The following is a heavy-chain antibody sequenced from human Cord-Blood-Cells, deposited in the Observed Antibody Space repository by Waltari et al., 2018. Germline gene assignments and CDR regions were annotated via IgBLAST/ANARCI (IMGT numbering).Heavy chain of an antibody. CDR1: GYSFTSYW. CDR2: IYHGDCDT. J-gene: IGHJ3*02. D-gene: IGHD3-3*01. CDR3: ARREDYDFWSGYYTGAFDI. V-gene: IGHV5-51*01. Sequence: EVQLVQSGAEVKKPGESLKISCKGSGYSFTSYWIGWVRQMPGKGLEWMGIIYHGDCDTKYRPTFQGKVTISADKSISTAYLQWSSLKASDTAMYYCARREDYDFWSGYYTGAFDIWGQGTMVTVSS.